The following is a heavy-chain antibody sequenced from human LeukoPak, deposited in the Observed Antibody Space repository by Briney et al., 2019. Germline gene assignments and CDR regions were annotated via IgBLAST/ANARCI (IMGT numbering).Heavy chain of an antibody. CDR3: ARGNYDFWSGYQYPEYYYGMDV. CDR2: INHSGST. V-gene: IGHV4-34*01. Sequence: PSETLSLTCAVYGGSFSGYYWSWIRQPPGRGLEWIGEINHSGSTNYNPSLKSRVTISVDTSKNQFSLKLSSVTAADTAVYYCARGNYDFWSGYQYPEYYYGMDVWGQGTTVTVSS. D-gene: IGHD3-3*01. CDR1: GGSFSGYY. J-gene: IGHJ6*02.